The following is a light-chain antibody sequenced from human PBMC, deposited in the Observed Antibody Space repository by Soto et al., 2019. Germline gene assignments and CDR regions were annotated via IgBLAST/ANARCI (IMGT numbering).Light chain of an antibody. CDR3: QQYNNWPDMYT. CDR1: RSVGTT. J-gene: IGKJ2*01. CDR2: DAS. V-gene: IGKV3-15*01. Sequence: EMVMTQSPATLSVSPGERVILSCRASRSVGTTLAWYQQKPGQAPRLLIYDASTRATGIPARFSGSGSGTDFTLTISSLQSEDFAVYYCQQYNNWPDMYTFGQGTKLEIK.